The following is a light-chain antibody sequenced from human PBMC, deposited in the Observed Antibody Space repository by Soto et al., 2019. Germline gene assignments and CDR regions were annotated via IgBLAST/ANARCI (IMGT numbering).Light chain of an antibody. CDR2: SAS. J-gene: IGKJ2*01. V-gene: IGKV1-39*01. CDR3: QQSYFTPFT. Sequence: EIQMTQSPSSLSPSVGDRVTITCRASQNVGTSLNWYQQKPGKAPNLLIYSASSLQSGVPSRFSGSGYGAVFTLTISSLQPEDFATYYYQQSYFTPFTFGQGTKVEIK. CDR1: QNVGTS.